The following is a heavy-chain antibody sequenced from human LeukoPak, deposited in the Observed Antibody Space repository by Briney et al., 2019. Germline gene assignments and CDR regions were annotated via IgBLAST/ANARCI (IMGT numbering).Heavy chain of an antibody. V-gene: IGHV3-74*01. Sequence: RGSLRLSCAASGFTFSSYWMHWVRQAPGKGLVWVSRITSDGSNTIYADSVKGRFSISRDNAKNTLYLQMNSLRAEDTAVYYCARDGAFDIWGQGTMVTVSS. J-gene: IGHJ3*02. CDR1: GFTFSSYW. CDR2: ITSDGSNT. CDR3: ARDGAFDI.